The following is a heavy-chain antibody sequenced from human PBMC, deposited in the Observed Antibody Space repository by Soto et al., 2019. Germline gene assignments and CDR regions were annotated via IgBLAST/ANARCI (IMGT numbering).Heavy chain of an antibody. CDR2: IYYSGST. CDR3: ASPHGAYCGGDCYSFDY. D-gene: IGHD2-21*02. CDR1: GGSISSYY. J-gene: IGHJ4*02. Sequence: SETLSLTCTVSGGSISSYYWSWIRQPPGKGLEWIGYIYYSGSTNYNPSLKSRVTISVDTSKNQFSLKLSSVTAADTAVYYCASPHGAYCGGDCYSFDYWGQGTLVTVSS. V-gene: IGHV4-59*01.